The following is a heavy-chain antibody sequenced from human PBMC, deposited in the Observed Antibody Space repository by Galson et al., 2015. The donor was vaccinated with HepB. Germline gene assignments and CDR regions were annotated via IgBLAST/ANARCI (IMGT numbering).Heavy chain of an antibody. V-gene: IGHV4-4*07. D-gene: IGHD4-17*01. CDR2: IYTSGST. CDR1: GGSISSYY. J-gene: IGHJ4*02. CDR3: AREFNDYGDYRLVY. Sequence: SETLSLTCTVSGGSISSYYWSWIRQPAGKGLEWIGRIYTSGSTNYNPSLKSRVTMSVDTSKNQFSLKLSSVTAADTAVYYCAREFNDYGDYRLVYWGQGTLVTVSS.